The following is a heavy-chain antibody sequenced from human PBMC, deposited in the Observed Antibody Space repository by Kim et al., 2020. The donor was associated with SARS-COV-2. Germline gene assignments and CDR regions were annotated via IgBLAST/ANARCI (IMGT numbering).Heavy chain of an antibody. J-gene: IGHJ4*02. CDR2: IYYSGST. V-gene: IGHV4-39*01. Sequence: SETLSLTCTVSGGSISSSSYYWGWIRQPPGKGLEWIGSIYYSGSTYYNPSLKSRVTISVDTSKNQFSLKLSSVTAADTAVYYCARVLLYYFDYWGQGTL. CDR3: ARVLLYYFDY. CDR1: GGSISSSSYY. D-gene: IGHD2-21*01.